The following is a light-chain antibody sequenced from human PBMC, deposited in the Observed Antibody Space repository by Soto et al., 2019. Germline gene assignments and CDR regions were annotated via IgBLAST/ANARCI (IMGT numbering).Light chain of an antibody. V-gene: IGLV2-23*02. CDR3: CSYAGSSMFV. Sequence: QSALTQPASVSGSPGQSITISCTGSSSDVGTYNLVSWYQHHPGKAPKLMISEVVKRPSGVSNRFSGSKSGNTASLTISGLQAEDVADYSCCSYAGSSMFVFGGGAKVTVL. J-gene: IGLJ3*02. CDR1: SSDVGTYNL. CDR2: EVV.